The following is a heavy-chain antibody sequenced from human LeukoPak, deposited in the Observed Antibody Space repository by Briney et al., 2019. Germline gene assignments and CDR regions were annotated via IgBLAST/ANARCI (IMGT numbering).Heavy chain of an antibody. J-gene: IGHJ1*01. D-gene: IGHD3-22*01. CDR1: GFTFSSYW. CDR2: IKQDGSEK. Sequence: PGGSLRLSCAASGFTFSSYWMSWVRQAPGKGLEWVANIKQDGSEKYYVDSVKGRFTISRDNAKNSLYLQMNSLRAEDTAVYYCATYDSSGYYYSSRSEYFQHWGQGTLVTVSS. V-gene: IGHV3-7*01. CDR3: ATYDSSGYYYSSRSEYFQH.